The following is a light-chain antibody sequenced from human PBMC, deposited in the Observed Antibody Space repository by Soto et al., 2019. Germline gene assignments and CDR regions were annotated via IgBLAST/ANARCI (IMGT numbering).Light chain of an antibody. V-gene: IGKV3-20*01. Sequence: EIVLTQSPGTLSLSPGERATLSCRASQTISSSYLAWYQQKPDQAPRLLIYGASNRATGIPDRFGGSGSGADFTLTIRRLEPEDFAVYYCQQYGSSPRTFGQGTKVEI. CDR3: QQYGSSPRT. J-gene: IGKJ1*01. CDR2: GAS. CDR1: QTISSSY.